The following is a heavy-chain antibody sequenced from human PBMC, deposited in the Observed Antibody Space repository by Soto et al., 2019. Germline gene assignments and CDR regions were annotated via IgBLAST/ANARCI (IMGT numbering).Heavy chain of an antibody. D-gene: IGHD3-10*01. V-gene: IGHV4-31*03. CDR2: INYSGSS. Sequence: SETLSLTCTVSGGSVGSSEFYWSWIRQYPGKGLEWIGYINYSGSSYYSPSLKSRVTISVDTSKNQFSLRLNSVTAADTALYYCARHPRGAAQSYYYGMDVWGQGTTVTVSS. CDR3: ARHPRGAAQSYYYGMDV. J-gene: IGHJ6*02. CDR1: GGSVGSSEFY.